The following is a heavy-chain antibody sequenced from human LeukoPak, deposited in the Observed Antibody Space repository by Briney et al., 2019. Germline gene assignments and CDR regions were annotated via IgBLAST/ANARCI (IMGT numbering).Heavy chain of an antibody. CDR2: INHSGST. Sequence: SETLSLTCAVYGGSFSGYYWSWIRQPPGKGLERIGEINHSGSTNYNPSLKSRVTISVDTSKNQFSLKLSSVTAADTAVYYCATLRGGEWLPSGYWGQGTLVTVSS. V-gene: IGHV4-34*01. J-gene: IGHJ4*02. D-gene: IGHD6-19*01. CDR1: GGSFSGYY. CDR3: ATLRGGEWLPSGY.